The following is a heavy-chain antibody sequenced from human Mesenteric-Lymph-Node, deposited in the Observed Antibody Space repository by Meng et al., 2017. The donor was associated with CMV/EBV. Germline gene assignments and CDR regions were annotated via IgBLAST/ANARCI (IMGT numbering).Heavy chain of an antibody. D-gene: IGHD2-2*01. V-gene: IGHV4-39*07. Sequence: SETLSLTCTVSGGSISSGSYYCGWIRQPPGKGLEWIGNIYYSGSTYYHPSLKSRVTIPLDMSKNQFSLKLSSVTAADTAVYYCARDLEGSSSTYYYGMDVWGQGTTVTVSS. CDR3: ARDLEGSSSTYYYGMDV. CDR1: GGSISSGSYY. CDR2: IYYSGST. J-gene: IGHJ6*02.